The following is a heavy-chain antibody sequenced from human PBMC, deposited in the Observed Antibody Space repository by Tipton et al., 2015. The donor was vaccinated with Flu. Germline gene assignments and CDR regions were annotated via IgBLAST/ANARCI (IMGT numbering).Heavy chain of an antibody. CDR3: ARPDAGMTVMI. J-gene: IGHJ3*02. CDR2: IDHSGTT. CDR1: GGSFSDWH. V-gene: IGHV4-34*01. Sequence: TLSLTCAAYGGSFSDWHWTWIRQSPGKGLEWIGEIDHSGTTRYNPSLTSRLAISVDTSKNQFSLRLTSVTAADTAVYYCARPDAGMTVMIWSQGTVVTVSS. D-gene: IGHD2-21*02.